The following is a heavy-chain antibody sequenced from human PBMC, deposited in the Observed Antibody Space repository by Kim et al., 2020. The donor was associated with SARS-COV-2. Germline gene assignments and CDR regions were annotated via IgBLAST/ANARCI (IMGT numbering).Heavy chain of an antibody. Sequence: GGSLRLSCAASGFTFSSNWMTWVRQAPGKGLEWVAHILQDGSAKYYVDSVKGRFTISRDNAKNSLYLQMNSLRAEDTAVYFCARDYSGSYDYWGQGTLVTVSS. CDR2: ILQDGSAK. J-gene: IGHJ4*02. CDR1: GFTFSSNW. CDR3: ARDYSGSYDY. V-gene: IGHV3-7*03. D-gene: IGHD6-19*01.